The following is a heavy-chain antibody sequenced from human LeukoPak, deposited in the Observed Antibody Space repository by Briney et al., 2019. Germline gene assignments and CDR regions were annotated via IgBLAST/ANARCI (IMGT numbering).Heavy chain of an antibody. CDR2: FDPEDGET. J-gene: IGHJ3*02. Sequence: ASVKVSCKVSGYTLTEVSMHWVRQAPGKGLEWMGGFDPEDGETIYAQKFQGRVTMTEDTSTDTAYMELSSLRSEDTAVYYCATGQYYDFWSGASADAFAIWGQGTMVTASS. CDR3: ATGQYYDFWSGASADAFAI. V-gene: IGHV1-24*01. D-gene: IGHD3-3*01. CDR1: GYTLTEVS.